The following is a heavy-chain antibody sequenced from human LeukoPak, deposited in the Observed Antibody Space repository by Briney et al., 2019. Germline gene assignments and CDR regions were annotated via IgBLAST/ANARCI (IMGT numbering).Heavy chain of an antibody. CDR1: GYTFTSYG. CDR2: ISAYNGNT. Sequence: GASVKVSCKASGYTFTSYGISWVRQAPGQGLEWMGWISAYNGNTNYAQKLQGRVTMTTDTSTSTAYMELSRLRSDDTAVYYCARDRYCSSTSCYGPLFPWGQGTLVTVSS. CDR3: ARDRYCSSTSCYGPLFP. V-gene: IGHV1-18*01. J-gene: IGHJ5*02. D-gene: IGHD2-2*01.